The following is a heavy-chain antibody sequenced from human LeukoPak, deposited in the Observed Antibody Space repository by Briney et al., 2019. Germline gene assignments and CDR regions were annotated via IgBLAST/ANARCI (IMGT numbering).Heavy chain of an antibody. CDR3: ARDLWYYDSSGYLDY. CDR1: GFTFSGYA. Sequence: GGSRRLSCAVSGFTFSGYAMSWVRQAPGKGLEWVSTISGSGDYTYYADSVKGRFTISRDNSKNTLFLQMNSLRAEDTAVYYCARDLWYYDSSGYLDYWGQGTLVTVSS. D-gene: IGHD3-22*01. V-gene: IGHV3-23*01. J-gene: IGHJ4*02. CDR2: ISGSGDYT.